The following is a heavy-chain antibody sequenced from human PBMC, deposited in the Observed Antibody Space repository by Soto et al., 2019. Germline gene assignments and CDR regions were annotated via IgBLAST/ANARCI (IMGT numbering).Heavy chain of an antibody. CDR1: GGSISSSSYY. J-gene: IGHJ4*02. Sequence: SETLSLTCTVSGGSISSSSYYWGWIRQPPGKGLEWIGSIYYSGSTYYNPSLKSRVTISVDTSKNQFSLKLSSVTAADTAVYYCARLTDCSPLVYYFDYWGQGTLVTVSS. V-gene: IGHV4-39*01. D-gene: IGHD2-21*02. CDR2: IYYSGST. CDR3: ARLTDCSPLVYYFDY.